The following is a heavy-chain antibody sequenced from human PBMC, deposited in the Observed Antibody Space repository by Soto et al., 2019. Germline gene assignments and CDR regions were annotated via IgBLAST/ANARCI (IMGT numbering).Heavy chain of an antibody. CDR2: IYTSGST. V-gene: IGHV4-4*07. CDR1: GDSMPKYY. J-gene: IGHJ4*02. D-gene: IGHD1-26*01. Sequence: QVQLQESGPGLVKPSETLSLTCTVSGDSMPKYYWSWIRQPAGKGLEWIGRIYTSGSTNYNPSLKSRVTMSIDTSNNHFSLDLKSVTAADTAVYYCARTVGAAYYFDFWGQGALVTVSS. CDR3: ARTVGAAYYFDF.